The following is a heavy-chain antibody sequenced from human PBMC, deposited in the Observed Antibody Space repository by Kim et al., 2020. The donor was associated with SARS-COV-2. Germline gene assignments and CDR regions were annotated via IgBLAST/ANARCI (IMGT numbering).Heavy chain of an antibody. J-gene: IGHJ5*02. D-gene: IGHD3-22*01. CDR3: AGDYDGGGYSWFDP. CDR2: IYSDGSRT. V-gene: IGHV3-74*03. CDR1: GFPW. Sequence: GGSLRLSCAASGFPWMHWVRQAPGKGLVWVSRIYSDGSRTAYADSVKGRFTISRDNAKNTLYLQMNSLRAEDTAVYYCAGDYDGGGYSWFDPWGQGTLVTVS.